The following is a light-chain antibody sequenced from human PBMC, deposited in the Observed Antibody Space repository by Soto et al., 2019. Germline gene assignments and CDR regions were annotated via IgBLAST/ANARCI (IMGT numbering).Light chain of an antibody. J-gene: IGLJ3*02. V-gene: IGLV2-23*03. Sequence: QSALTQPASVSGSPGQSITISCTGTSSDVGSYDLVSWYQQYPGKAPKLMIYEGSKRPSGVSNRFSGSRSGNTASLTISGLQAEDEADYYCCSYAGSSTVPVFGGGTKLTVL. CDR3: CSYAGSSTVPV. CDR1: SSDVGSYDL. CDR2: EGS.